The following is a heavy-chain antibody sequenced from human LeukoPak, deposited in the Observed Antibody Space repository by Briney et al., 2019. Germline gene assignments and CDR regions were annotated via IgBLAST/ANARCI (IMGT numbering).Heavy chain of an antibody. CDR2: IYYTGST. J-gene: IGHJ4*02. CDR3: ARVPGGRDYLDY. Sequence: KASETLSLTCTVSGDSISNYYWSWIRQPPGKGLEWIGYIYYTGSTNYDPSLKSRVTISIDTSKNQFSLKLSSVTAADTAVFYCARVPGGRDYLDYWGQGTLVTVSS. V-gene: IGHV4-59*01. CDR1: GDSISNYY. D-gene: IGHD3-16*01.